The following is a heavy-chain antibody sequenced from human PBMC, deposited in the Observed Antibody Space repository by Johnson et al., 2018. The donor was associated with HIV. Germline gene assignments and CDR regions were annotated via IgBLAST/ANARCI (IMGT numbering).Heavy chain of an antibody. CDR1: GFSLSSYG. CDR3: ARYTPPRGELLSGAFDV. CDR2: LWSDGSSK. D-gene: IGHD1-26*01. J-gene: IGHJ3*01. Sequence: QVQLVESGGGVVQPGRSLRLSCAASGFSLSSYGMHWVRQAPGKGLEWVAVLWSDGSSKYYADSVKGRFTISRDNSKNTLYLQMNSLRAEDTAVYYCARYTPPRGELLSGAFDVWGQGTMVTVSS. V-gene: IGHV3-33*01.